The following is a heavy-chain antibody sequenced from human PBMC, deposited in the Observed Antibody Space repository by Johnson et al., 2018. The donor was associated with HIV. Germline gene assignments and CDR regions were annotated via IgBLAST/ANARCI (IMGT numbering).Heavy chain of an antibody. Sequence: QVQLVESGGGLVKPGGSLRLSCAASGFTFSDYYMSWIRQAPGKGLEWVSYISSRGSTIYYADSVKGRFTISRDNSQNTLYRQMNSLRAEDTAVYYCATSKGGPYSSSWGEAFDIWGQGTMVTVSS. CDR3: ATSKGGPYSSSWGEAFDI. J-gene: IGHJ3*02. CDR2: ISSRGSTI. CDR1: GFTFSDYY. D-gene: IGHD6-13*01. V-gene: IGHV3-11*01.